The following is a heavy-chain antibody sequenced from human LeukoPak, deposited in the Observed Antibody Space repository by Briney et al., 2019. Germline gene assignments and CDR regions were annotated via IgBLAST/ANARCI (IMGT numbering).Heavy chain of an antibody. J-gene: IGHJ3*02. CDR1: GFTFSSYA. V-gene: IGHV3-64*01. CDR3: ARERKERAADAFDI. CDR2: ISSNGGST. D-gene: IGHD1-1*01. Sequence: GGSLRLSCAASGFTFSSYAMPWVRQAPGKGLEYVSAISSNGGSTYYANSVKGRFTISRDNSKNTLYLQMGSLRAEDMAVYYCARERKERAADAFDIWGQGTMVTVSS.